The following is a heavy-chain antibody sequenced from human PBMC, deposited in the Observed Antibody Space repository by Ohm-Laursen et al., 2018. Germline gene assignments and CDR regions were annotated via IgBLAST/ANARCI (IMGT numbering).Heavy chain of an antibody. D-gene: IGHD3-16*02. CDR1: GFTFSSYA. CDR3: AKDRGGYRHDY. V-gene: IGHV3-23*01. CDR2: ISGSGGST. J-gene: IGHJ4*02. Sequence: SLRLSCSASGFTFSSYAMSWVRQAPGKGLEWVSAISGSGGSTYYADSVKGRLTISRDNSKNTLYLQMNSLRAEDTAVYYCAKDRGGYRHDYWGQGTLVTVSS.